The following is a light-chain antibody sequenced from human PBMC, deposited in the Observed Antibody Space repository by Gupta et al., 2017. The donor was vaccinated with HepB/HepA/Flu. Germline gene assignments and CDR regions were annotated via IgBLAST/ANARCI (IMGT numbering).Light chain of an antibody. CDR1: QSVSSN. J-gene: IGKJ1*01. CDR3: QQYNNWPRT. CDR2: GAS. Sequence: EIVMTQPPATLSVSPGEGATLSCRASQSVSSNLAWYQQKPGQAPRLLIYGASTRATGIPARFSGSGSGTEFTLTISSLQSEDFAVYYCQQYNNWPRTFGQGTKVEIK. V-gene: IGKV3-15*01.